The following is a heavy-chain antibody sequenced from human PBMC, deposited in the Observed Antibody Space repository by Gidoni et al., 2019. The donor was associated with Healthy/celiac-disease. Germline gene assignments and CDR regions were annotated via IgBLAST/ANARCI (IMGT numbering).Heavy chain of an antibody. J-gene: IGHJ4*02. CDR3: ARDLNGYATVDY. D-gene: IGHD5-12*01. CDR2: ISSSSSYT. V-gene: IGHV3-11*05. Sequence: QVQLVESGGGLVKPGGSLRLSCAASGFTFSDYYMSWIRQAPGKGLEWVSYISSSSSYTNYADSVKGRFTISRDNAKNSLYLQMNSLRAEDTAVYYCARDLNGYATVDYWGQGTLVTVSS. CDR1: GFTFSDYY.